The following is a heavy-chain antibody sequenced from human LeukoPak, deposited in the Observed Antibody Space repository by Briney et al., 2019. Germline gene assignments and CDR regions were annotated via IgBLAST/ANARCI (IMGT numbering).Heavy chain of an antibody. CDR1: GFIFSDYY. D-gene: IGHD3-10*01. Sequence: GGSLRLSCAASGFIFSDYYMTWIRQVPGKGLEWVSYISSRGDPITYADSVKGRFTISRDNAENSLYLQMNSLRVEDTAVYYFSRRDGGGYCYYYYIDLWGEGTAVTVSS. CDR2: ISSRGDPI. J-gene: IGHJ6*03. CDR3: SRRDGGGYCYYYYIDL. V-gene: IGHV3-11*04.